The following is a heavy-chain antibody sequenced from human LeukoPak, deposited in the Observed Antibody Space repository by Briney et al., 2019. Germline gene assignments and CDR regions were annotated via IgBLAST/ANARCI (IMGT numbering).Heavy chain of an antibody. Sequence: GGSLRLSCAASGFTFSSYSMNWVRQAPGKGLEWVSLIYSGGSTYYADSVKGRFTISRDNSKNTLYLQMNSLRAEDTAVYYCAKLMIAGGDYWGQGTLVTVSS. D-gene: IGHD2-21*01. V-gene: IGHV3-66*04. CDR2: IYSGGST. J-gene: IGHJ4*02. CDR1: GFTFSSYS. CDR3: AKLMIAGGDY.